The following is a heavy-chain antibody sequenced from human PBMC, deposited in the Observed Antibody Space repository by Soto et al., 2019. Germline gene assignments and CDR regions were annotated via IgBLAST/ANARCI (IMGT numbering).Heavy chain of an antibody. Sequence: SETLSLTCAVYGGSFSGYYWSWIRQPPGKGLEWIGEINHSGSTNYNPSLKSRVTISVDTSKNQFSLKLSSVTAADTAVYYCARGDIVVVRDAIGSYYYGLDVWGQGTTVTVSS. J-gene: IGHJ6*02. CDR1: GGSFSGYY. CDR2: INHSGST. CDR3: ARGDIVVVRDAIGSYYYGLDV. V-gene: IGHV4-34*01. D-gene: IGHD2-2*02.